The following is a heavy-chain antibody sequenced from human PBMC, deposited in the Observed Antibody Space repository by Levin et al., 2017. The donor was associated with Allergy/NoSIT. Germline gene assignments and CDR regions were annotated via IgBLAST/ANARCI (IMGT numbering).Heavy chain of an antibody. CDR3: ARGRPLSSWRYYFDY. V-gene: IGHV4-34*01. D-gene: IGHD6-13*01. J-gene: IGHJ4*02. CDR1: GGSFSGSY. Sequence: SQTLSLTCAVYGGSFSGSYWSWIRQPPGKGLEWIGEINHSGSTNYNPSLKSRVTISVDTSKNQFSLKLSSVTAADTAVYYCARGRPLSSWRYYFDYWGQGTLVTVSS. CDR2: INHSGST.